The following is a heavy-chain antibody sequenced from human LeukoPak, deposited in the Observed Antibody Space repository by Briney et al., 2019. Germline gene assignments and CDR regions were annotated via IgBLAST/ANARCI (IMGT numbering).Heavy chain of an antibody. D-gene: IGHD3-10*01. CDR3: ARDSRALLWFGEFTFDY. CDR2: ISSSSSYI. V-gene: IGHV3-21*01. Sequence: GGSLRLSCAASGFTFSSYSMNWVRQAPGKGLEWVSSISSSSSYIYYADSVKGRFTISRDNAKNSLYLQMNSLRAEDTAVYYCARDSRALLWFGEFTFDYWGQGTLVTVSS. CDR1: GFTFSSYS. J-gene: IGHJ4*02.